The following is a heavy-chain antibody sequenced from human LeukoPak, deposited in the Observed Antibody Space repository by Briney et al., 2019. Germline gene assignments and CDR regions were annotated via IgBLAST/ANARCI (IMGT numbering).Heavy chain of an antibody. D-gene: IGHD2-15*01. CDR1: GYNFAHYH. V-gene: IGHV1-2*02. CDR3: ARDPDSGPDL. Sequence: ASVKVSCKVSGYNFAHYHTHWVRQAPGQGLEWMGSLNPNTGDTLLAQKFQGRVTMTRDTSITVGYMELSSLTFDDTGVYYCARDPDSGPDLWGQGTLVTVAS. J-gene: IGHJ4*02. CDR2: LNPNTGDT.